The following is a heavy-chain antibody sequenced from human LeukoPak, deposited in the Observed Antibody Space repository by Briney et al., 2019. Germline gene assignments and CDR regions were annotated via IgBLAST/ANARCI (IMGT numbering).Heavy chain of an antibody. CDR3: ARDHIPMVRENWFDP. J-gene: IGHJ5*02. CDR2: ISYDVRNK. V-gene: IGHV3-30*04. CDR1: GFTFSSYA. D-gene: IGHD3-10*01. Sequence: GRSLRPSCAASGFTFSSYAMHWVRQAAGKGLEGVAVISYDVRNKDYADSVKGRFTNSRDTSKSTLYLQLNSLRPEDTAVYYCARDHIPMVRENWFDPWGQGTLVTVSS.